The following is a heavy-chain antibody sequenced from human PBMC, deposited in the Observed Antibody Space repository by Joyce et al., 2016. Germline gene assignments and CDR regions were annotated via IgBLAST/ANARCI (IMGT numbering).Heavy chain of an antibody. CDR1: GGSISGNH. CDR2: LSYKWNT. Sequence: QVQLQESGPGLVKPSETVSLTCSVSGGSISGNHWSWIRQSPGKGLEWIAHLSYKWNTNYNPSLKSRGSISLDTSKSQFSPKLNSVTAADTAVYYCARVGFGDFVGWYFDYWGQGTLVIVSS. D-gene: IGHD3-10*01. J-gene: IGHJ4*02. CDR3: ARVGFGDFVGWYFDY. V-gene: IGHV4-59*01.